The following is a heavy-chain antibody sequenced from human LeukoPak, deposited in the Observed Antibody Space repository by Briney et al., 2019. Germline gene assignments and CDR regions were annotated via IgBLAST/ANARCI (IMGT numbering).Heavy chain of an antibody. D-gene: IGHD3-22*01. CDR2: IYSGGNT. CDR1: GFTFSSND. V-gene: IGHV3-53*01. Sequence: HPGGSLRLSCAGSGFTFSSNDMSWVRKAPGKGLEWVSVIYSGGNTYYADSVKGRFTISRDNSKNTLYLQMNSLRPEDTALYYCARLYYYHTSGSADYWGQGTLVTVSS. J-gene: IGHJ4*02. CDR3: ARLYYYHTSGSADY.